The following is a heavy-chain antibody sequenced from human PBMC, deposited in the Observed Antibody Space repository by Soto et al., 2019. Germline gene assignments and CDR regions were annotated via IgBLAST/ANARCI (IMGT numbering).Heavy chain of an antibody. V-gene: IGHV1-2*02. Sequence: ASVKVSCKASGYTFTGYYIRWVRQAPGQGLEWMGWINPNSGGTNYAQKFQGRVTMTRDTSISTAYMELSRLRSDDTAVYYCAGNYYDTSGYYYVEYWGQGTLVTVSS. J-gene: IGHJ4*02. D-gene: IGHD3-22*01. CDR2: INPNSGGT. CDR3: AGNYYDTSGYYYVEY. CDR1: GYTFTGYY.